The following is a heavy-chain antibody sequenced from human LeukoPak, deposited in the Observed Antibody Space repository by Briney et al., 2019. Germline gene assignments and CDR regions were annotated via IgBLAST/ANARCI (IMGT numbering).Heavy chain of an antibody. D-gene: IGHD6-6*01. CDR3: ARGRRGSSSGYWFDP. V-gene: IGHV4-34*01. J-gene: IGHJ5*02. CDR2: INHSGST. Sequence: PSETLSLTCAVYGGSFSGYYWSWIRQPPGKGLEWIGEINHSGSTNYNPSLKSRVTISVDTSKNQFSLKLSSVTAADAAVHYCARGRRGSSSGYWFDPWGQGTLVTVSS. CDR1: GGSFSGYY.